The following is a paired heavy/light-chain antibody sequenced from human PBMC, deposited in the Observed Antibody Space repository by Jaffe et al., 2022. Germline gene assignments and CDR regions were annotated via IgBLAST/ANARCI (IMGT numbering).Light chain of an antibody. CDR3: HQSSSLPQT. CDR2: YAS. CDR1: QSIGSS. J-gene: IGKJ1*01. Sequence: EIVLTQSPDFQSVTPKEKVTITCRASQSIGSSLHWYQQKPDQSPKLLIKYASQSISGVPSRFSGSGSGTDFTLTINSLEAEDAATYYCHQSSSLPQTFGQGTKVEIK. V-gene: IGKV6-21*02.
Heavy chain of an antibody. J-gene: IGHJ5*02. CDR3: ARQGYCSSTSCYAEWFDP. CDR1: GYSISSGYY. V-gene: IGHV4-38-2*01. CDR2: IYHSGST. Sequence: QVQLQESGPGLVKPSETLSLTCAVSGYSISSGYYWGWIRQPPGKGLEWIGSIYHSGSTYYNPSLKSRVTISVDTSKNQFSLKLSSVTAADTAVYYCARQGYCSSTSCYAEWFDPWGQGTLVTVSS. D-gene: IGHD2-2*01.